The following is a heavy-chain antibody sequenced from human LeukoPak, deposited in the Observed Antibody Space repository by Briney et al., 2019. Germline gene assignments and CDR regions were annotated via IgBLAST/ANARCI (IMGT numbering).Heavy chain of an antibody. J-gene: IGHJ4*02. CDR1: GFTFGRSA. V-gene: IGHV3-23*01. CDR3: AKGSLVSFYYFDY. CDR2: ISRSGTET. Sequence: PGGSLRLSCAASGFTFGRSAMSWVRQAPGKGPEWVSTISRSGTETYYADSVKGRFTIFRDNYKNTLYLQMNRLRAEDTAVYYCAKGSLVSFYYFDYWGQGTLVTVSS. D-gene: IGHD2-2*01.